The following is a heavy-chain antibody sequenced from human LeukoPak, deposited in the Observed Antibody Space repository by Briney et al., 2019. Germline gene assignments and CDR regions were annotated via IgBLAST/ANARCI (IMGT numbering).Heavy chain of an antibody. CDR2: VSFDGDNK. J-gene: IGHJ4*02. Sequence: PGRSLRLSCAASGFTFSSYAMLWVRQAPGKGLEWVAVVSFDGDNKYYADSVKDRFTISRDNSQNTLYLQLNSLRAEDTAVYYCARDWTLNYWGQGTLVTVSS. V-gene: IGHV3-30-3*01. CDR1: GFTFSSYA. D-gene: IGHD3/OR15-3a*01. CDR3: ARDWTLNY.